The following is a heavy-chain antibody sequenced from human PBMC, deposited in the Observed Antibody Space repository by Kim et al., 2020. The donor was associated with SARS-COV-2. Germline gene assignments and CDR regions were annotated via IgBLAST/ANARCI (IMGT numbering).Heavy chain of an antibody. V-gene: IGHV1-58*01. CDR1: GFTFTSSA. D-gene: IGHD3-10*01. CDR3: AAGSTYRMYYYYGLDV. Sequence: SVKVSCKASGFTFTSSAVQWVRQARGQRLEWIGWIVVGSGNTNYAQKFQERVTITRDMSTSPAYMELSSLRSEDTAVYYCAAGSTYRMYYYYGLDVWGQGTTVTVSS. J-gene: IGHJ6*02. CDR2: IVVGSGNT.